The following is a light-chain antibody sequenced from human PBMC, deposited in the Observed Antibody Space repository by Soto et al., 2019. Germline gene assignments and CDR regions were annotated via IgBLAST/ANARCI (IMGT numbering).Light chain of an antibody. J-gene: IGKJ3*01. CDR1: ESVSTSY. V-gene: IGKV3-20*01. CDR3: QHYSTSSR. CDR2: GAS. Sequence: EIVLTQSPGTLSLSPGERATLSCRASESVSTSYLASYQQKPGQAPSLLIYGASARATGIPKRFSVSASGSDFIATICTLDPGHRAVYYSQHYSTSSRFGP.